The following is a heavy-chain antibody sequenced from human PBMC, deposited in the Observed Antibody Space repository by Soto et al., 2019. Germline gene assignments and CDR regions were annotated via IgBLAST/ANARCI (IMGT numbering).Heavy chain of an antibody. J-gene: IGHJ6*02. V-gene: IGHV1-69*13. Sequence: SVKVSCKASGGTFSSYAISWVRQAPGQGLEWMGGIIPIFGTANYAQKFQGRVTITADESTSTAYMELSSLRSEDTAVYYYARALVRDIVVVPAAREDYGMDVWGQGTKVTVSS. CDR3: ARALVRDIVVVPAAREDYGMDV. CDR2: IIPIFGTA. D-gene: IGHD2-2*01. CDR1: GGTFSSYA.